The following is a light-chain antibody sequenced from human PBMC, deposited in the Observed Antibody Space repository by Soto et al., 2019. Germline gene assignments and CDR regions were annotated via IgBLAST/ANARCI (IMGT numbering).Light chain of an antibody. V-gene: IGKV3-15*01. CDR3: QQYNKYPFT. Sequence: DMVMTQSPATLSVSLGERATLSCRASQSVNSWLAWYQQKPGQAPRLLIYGASTRATGIPSRFSGSGSGTEFTLTISSLQSDDFADYYCQQYNKYPFTFGGGTKVDIK. CDR1: QSVNSW. J-gene: IGKJ4*01. CDR2: GAS.